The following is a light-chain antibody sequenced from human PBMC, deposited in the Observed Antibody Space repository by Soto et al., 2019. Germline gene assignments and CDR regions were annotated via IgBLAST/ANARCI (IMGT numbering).Light chain of an antibody. CDR3: QQYRSHST. J-gene: IGKJ1*01. CDR2: QAS. Sequence: DIHLTQSPSFLSASIGDRVTITCRASQGISTYLAWYQQKLGKAHKLLIYQASSLENGVPSRFSGSGSGTEFSLTLSSLQPDHFATSYCQQYRSHSTFGQGTKVDIK. V-gene: IGKV1-5*03. CDR1: QGISTY.